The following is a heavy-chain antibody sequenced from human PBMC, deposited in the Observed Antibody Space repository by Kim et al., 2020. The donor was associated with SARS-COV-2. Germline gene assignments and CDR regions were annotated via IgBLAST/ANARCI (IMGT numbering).Heavy chain of an antibody. J-gene: IGHJ4*02. D-gene: IGHD3-10*01. CDR3: EKDMVRGVIMCCFDY. V-gene: IGHV3-30*02. Sequence: DSVKGRFTLSRDNSKNTQYLQINSLRAEDTAVYYCEKDMVRGVIMCCFDYWGQGTLVTVSS.